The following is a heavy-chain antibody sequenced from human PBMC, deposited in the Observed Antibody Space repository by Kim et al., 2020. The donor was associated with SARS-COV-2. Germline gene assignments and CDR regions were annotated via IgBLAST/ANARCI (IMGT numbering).Heavy chain of an antibody. CDR3: ARAVDSNWFDP. D-gene: IGHD5-12*01. V-gene: IGHV4-4*07. J-gene: IGHJ5*02. Sequence: YSPSLQSRVTMSADTSKNQFSLKLTSMTAADTAVYYCARAVDSNWFDPWGQGTLVTASS.